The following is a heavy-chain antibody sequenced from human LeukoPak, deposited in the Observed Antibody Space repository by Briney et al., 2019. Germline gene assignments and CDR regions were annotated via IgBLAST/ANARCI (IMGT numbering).Heavy chain of an antibody. V-gene: IGHV1-24*01. J-gene: IGHJ6*02. CDR2: FDPEDGET. Sequence: ASVKVSCKVSGYTLTELSMHWVRQAPGKGLEWMGGFDPEDGETIYAQKFQGRVTMTEDTSTDTAYMELSSLRSEDTAVYYCATASQEAYYYYYGMDVWGQGTTVTVSS. CDR3: ATASQEAYYYYYGMDV. CDR1: GYTLTELS.